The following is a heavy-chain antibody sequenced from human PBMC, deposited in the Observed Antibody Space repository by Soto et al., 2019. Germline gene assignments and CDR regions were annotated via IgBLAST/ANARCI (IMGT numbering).Heavy chain of an antibody. CDR2: ISSSGSTT. CDR1: GVTFSSYE. Sequence: XGSLRLCCAASGVTFSSYEMNWVRQAPGKGLDWVSYISSSGSTTYYADSVKGRFTISRDNAKNSLYLQMNSLRAEDTAVYYCARDPGYYGLFDYWGQGTLVTVSS. V-gene: IGHV3-48*03. D-gene: IGHD3-10*01. CDR3: ARDPGYYGLFDY. J-gene: IGHJ4*02.